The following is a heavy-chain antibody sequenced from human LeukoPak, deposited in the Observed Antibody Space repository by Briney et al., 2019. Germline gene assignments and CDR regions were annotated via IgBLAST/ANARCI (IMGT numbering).Heavy chain of an antibody. J-gene: IGHJ4*02. CDR3: ASIPYGDYVLREFDY. V-gene: IGHV4-34*01. CDR1: GGSFSGYY. Sequence: PSETLSLTCAVYGGSFSGYYWSWIRQPPGKGLEWIGEINHSGSTNYNPSLKSRVTISVDTSKNQFSLKLSSVTAADTAVYYCASIPYGDYVLREFDYWGQGTLVTVSS. CDR2: INHSGST. D-gene: IGHD4-17*01.